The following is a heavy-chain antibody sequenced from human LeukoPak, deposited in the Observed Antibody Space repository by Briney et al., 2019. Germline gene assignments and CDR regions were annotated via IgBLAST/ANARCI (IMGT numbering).Heavy chain of an antibody. V-gene: IGHV4-39*01. CDR3: ARRRYYDSTGYLD. CDR2: IYYSGST. J-gene: IGHJ1*01. D-gene: IGHD3-22*01. Sequence: SETLSLTCSVSGGFISSSSYYWGWIRQPPVKGLEWIGDIYYSGSTYFKPSLASRVAISIDTSKNQFSLRLSPVTAADTAVYYCARRRYYDSTGYLDWGQGTLVIVSS. CDR1: GGFISSSSYY.